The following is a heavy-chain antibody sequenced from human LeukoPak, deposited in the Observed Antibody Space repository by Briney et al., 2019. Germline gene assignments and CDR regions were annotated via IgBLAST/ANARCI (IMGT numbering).Heavy chain of an antibody. J-gene: IGHJ4*02. V-gene: IGHV1-2*02. CDR1: GYTFTGYY. CDR2: INPNSGGT. Sequence: ASVKASCKASGYTFTGYYMHWVRQAPGQGLEWMEWINPNSGGTNYAQKFQGRVTMTRDTSISTAYMELSRLRSDDTAVYYCARSPNDNFSKYCSSTSCYSPHPFDYWGQGTLVTVSS. CDR3: ARSPNDNFSKYCSSTSCYSPHPFDY. D-gene: IGHD2-2*02.